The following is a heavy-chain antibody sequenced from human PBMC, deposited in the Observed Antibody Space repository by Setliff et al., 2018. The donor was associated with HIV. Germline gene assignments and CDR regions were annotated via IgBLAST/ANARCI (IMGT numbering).Heavy chain of an antibody. CDR2: INTGNGNT. Sequence: ASVKVSCKASGYTFTSHTIHWVRQAPGQGLEWMGWINTGNGNTKYSQKFQDRVTITRDTSASTGYMEVNSLRPEDTAVYYCARDRIPKRGYTFREPDFDSWGQGTLVTVSS. V-gene: IGHV1-3*04. CDR1: GYTFTSHT. CDR3: ARDRIPKRGYTFREPDFDS. D-gene: IGHD3-16*02. J-gene: IGHJ4*02.